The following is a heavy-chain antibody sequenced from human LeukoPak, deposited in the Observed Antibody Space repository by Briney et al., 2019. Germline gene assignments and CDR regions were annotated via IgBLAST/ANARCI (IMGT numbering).Heavy chain of an antibody. CDR3: ARAARDDFWSGHDY. CDR2: ISSSSSYI. D-gene: IGHD3-3*01. V-gene: IGHV3-21*01. Sequence: GGSLRLSCAASGLTLSSYSMNWVRQAPGKGLEWVTSISSSSSYIYYADSVKGRFTISRDNAKNSLYLQMNSLRAEDTAVYYCARAARDDFWSGHDYWGQGALVTVSS. J-gene: IGHJ4*02. CDR1: GLTLSSYS.